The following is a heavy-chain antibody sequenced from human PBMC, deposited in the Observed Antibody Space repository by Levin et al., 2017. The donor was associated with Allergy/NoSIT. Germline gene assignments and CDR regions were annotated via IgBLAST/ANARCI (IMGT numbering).Heavy chain of an antibody. Sequence: GGSLRLSCAASGFTFSNFWIHWVRQVPGKGLVWLSRVNRDGSITNYADSVKGRFTISRDNAKNTLYLQMNNLRVEDTAVYYCTRVFGITAGGKHNSYGMDVWGQGTTVTVSS. CDR1: GFTFSNFW. J-gene: IGHJ6*02. CDR2: VNRDGSIT. D-gene: IGHD6-13*01. V-gene: IGHV3-74*01. CDR3: TRVFGITAGGKHNSYGMDV.